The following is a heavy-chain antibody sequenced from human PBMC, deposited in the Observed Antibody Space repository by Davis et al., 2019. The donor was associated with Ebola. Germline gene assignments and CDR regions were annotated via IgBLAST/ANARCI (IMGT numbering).Heavy chain of an antibody. CDR3: ARDDDDDNWFDP. V-gene: IGHV1-69*06. CDR1: GGTFSSYA. Sequence: AASVKVSCKASGGTFSSYAISWVRQAPGQGLEWMGGIIPIFGTANYAQKFQGRVTITADKSTSTAYMELSSLRSEDTAVYYCARDDDDDNWFDPWGQGTLVTVSS. J-gene: IGHJ5*02. CDR2: IIPIFGTA. D-gene: IGHD1-1*01.